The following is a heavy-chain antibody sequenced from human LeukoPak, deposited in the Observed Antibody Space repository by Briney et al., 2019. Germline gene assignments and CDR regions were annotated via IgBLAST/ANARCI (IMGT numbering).Heavy chain of an antibody. Sequence: PSETLSLTCTVSGGSISSYYWAWIRQPPGKGLEWIGSIFYSGSTYYNPSLKSRVTTSEDTSKNQFSLKLSSVTAADTAVYYCARTRDSSGYYVFDLWGQGTMVTVSS. CDR3: ARTRDSSGYYVFDL. J-gene: IGHJ3*01. D-gene: IGHD3-22*01. CDR1: GGSISSYY. V-gene: IGHV4-39*01. CDR2: IFYSGST.